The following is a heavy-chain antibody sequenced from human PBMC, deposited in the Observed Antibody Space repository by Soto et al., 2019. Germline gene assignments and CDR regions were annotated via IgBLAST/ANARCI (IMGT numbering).Heavy chain of an antibody. CDR3: ARGGRSAYYYYLGV. V-gene: IGHV4-59*01. J-gene: IGHJ6*03. CDR2: VYYSGST. CDR1: GGSISTYY. Sequence: SETLSLTCTVSGGSISTYYWSWVRQPPGKGLEWIGYVYYSGSTNYNPSLKSRVTISVDTSKNQFSLKLTSVTAADTAMYYCARGGRSAYYYYLGVWGKGTTVTVAS.